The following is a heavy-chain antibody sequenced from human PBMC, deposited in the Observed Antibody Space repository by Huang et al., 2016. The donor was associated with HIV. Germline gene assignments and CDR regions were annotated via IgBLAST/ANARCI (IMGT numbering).Heavy chain of an antibody. Sequence: VQLVQSGAEVKKPGESLKISCKGSGYSFSSYCIVWVRQIPGKGLEWRGIICPDVSDTTYIKYFGGQVTTSADKSISTAYIQCSSLKASDTAMYYCARRFSSSSGYFDYWGQGSLVTVSS. CDR1: GYSFSSYC. CDR3: ARRFSSSSGYFDY. V-gene: IGHV5-51*01. D-gene: IGHD6-6*01. CDR2: ICPDVSDT. J-gene: IGHJ4*02.